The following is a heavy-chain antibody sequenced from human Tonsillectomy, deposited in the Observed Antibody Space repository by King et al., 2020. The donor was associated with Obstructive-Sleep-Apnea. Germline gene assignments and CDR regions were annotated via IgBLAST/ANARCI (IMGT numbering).Heavy chain of an antibody. D-gene: IGHD3-9*01. CDR3: TKDTDYDILTGYFDS. Sequence: VQLVESGGGLVQPGRSLRLSCAASGFAFAGSALHWVRQTPGKGLEWVAGLSGNSNSVLYADSVRGRFTISRDNARNSLYLQMNSLRVEDTAFYYCTKDTDYDILTGYFDSWGQGILVTVSP. V-gene: IGHV3-9*01. J-gene: IGHJ4*02. CDR1: GFAFAGSA. CDR2: LSGNSNSV.